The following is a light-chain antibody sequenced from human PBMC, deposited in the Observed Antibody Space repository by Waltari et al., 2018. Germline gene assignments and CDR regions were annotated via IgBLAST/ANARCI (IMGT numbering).Light chain of an antibody. CDR3: LQYTSAPFT. CDR1: QDISNY. CDR2: VAS. V-gene: IGKV1-17*01. J-gene: IGKJ3*01. Sequence: DIQMTQSPSSLSASVGDRVTITCRASQDISNYLNWYQQKPGKAPKRLIYVASSLQSGVPSRFSGSGSGTVFILTISSLQPEDFATYYCLQYTSAPFTFGPGTKLDIK.